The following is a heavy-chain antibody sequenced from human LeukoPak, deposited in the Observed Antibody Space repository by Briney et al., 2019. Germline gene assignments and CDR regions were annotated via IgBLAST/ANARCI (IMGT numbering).Heavy chain of an antibody. CDR3: AKDKLTPFPGVLDI. J-gene: IGHJ3*02. Sequence: GGSLRLSCAASGFTFSSYGMHWVRQAPGKGLEWVAFIRYDGSNKYYADSVKGRFTISRDNSKNTLYLQMNSLRAEDTAVYYCAKDKLTPFPGVLDIWGQGTMVTVSS. CDR1: GFTFSSYG. V-gene: IGHV3-30*02. D-gene: IGHD3-10*01. CDR2: IRYDGSNK.